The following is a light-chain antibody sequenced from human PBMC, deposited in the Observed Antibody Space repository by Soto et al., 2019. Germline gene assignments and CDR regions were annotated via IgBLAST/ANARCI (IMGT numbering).Light chain of an antibody. CDR2: SNN. J-gene: IGLJ3*02. Sequence: QSVVTQPPSASGTPGQRVTISCSGSGSNFGSNTVLWYQQLPGTAPKLLIYSNNKRPSGVPDRFSGSKSGTSASLAISGLQSADEADYYCAAWDDSMNAWVFGGGTKLTVL. CDR1: GSNFGSNT. V-gene: IGLV1-44*01. CDR3: AAWDDSMNAWV.